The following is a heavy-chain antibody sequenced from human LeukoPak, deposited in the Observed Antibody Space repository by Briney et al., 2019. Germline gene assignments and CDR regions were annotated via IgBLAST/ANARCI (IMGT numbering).Heavy chain of an antibody. CDR2: INSGGTT. Sequence: GESLKLSCAASGSNVTYNYMTWVRQAPGKGLEWVSLINSGGTTYYAGSLKGRFTISRHNPNNTLFLQMNSVRPEDTAVYYCARTSYYYDMDVWGQGTTVTVSS. CDR3: ARTSYYYDMDV. J-gene: IGHJ6*02. V-gene: IGHV3-53*04. CDR1: GSNVTYNY.